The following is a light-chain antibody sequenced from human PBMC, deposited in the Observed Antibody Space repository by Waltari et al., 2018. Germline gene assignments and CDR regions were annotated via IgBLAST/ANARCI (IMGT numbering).Light chain of an antibody. CDR2: KNK. CDR1: SSNIGSYY. V-gene: IGLV1-47*01. J-gene: IGLJ2*01. CDR3: AAWDDSLSGVL. Sequence: QSVLTQPPSASGTPGQRVTISCSGSSSNIGSYYVNWYQQLPRTAPKLLIYKNKQRPSGGPDRVSGSKSGTSASLAISGLRSEDEADYYCAAWDDSLSGVLFGGGTKLTVL.